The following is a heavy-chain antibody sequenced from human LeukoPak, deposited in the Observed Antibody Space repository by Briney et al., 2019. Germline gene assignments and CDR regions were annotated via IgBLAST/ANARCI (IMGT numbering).Heavy chain of an antibody. D-gene: IGHD3-22*01. J-gene: IGHJ4*02. CDR1: GFTFSSYE. CDR3: ANGVYSSGFDY. V-gene: IGHV3-48*03. Sequence: GGSLRLSCAASGFTFSSYEMNWVRQAPGKGLEWVSYISSSGSTIYYADSVKGRFTISRDNAKNSLYLQMNSLRAEDTAVYYCANGVYSSGFDYWGQGTLVTVSS. CDR2: ISSSGSTI.